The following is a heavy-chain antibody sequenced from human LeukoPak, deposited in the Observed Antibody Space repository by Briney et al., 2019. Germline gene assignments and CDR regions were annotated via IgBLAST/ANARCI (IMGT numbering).Heavy chain of an antibody. CDR3: ARGVHTGGSGSYYPYYFDY. J-gene: IGHJ4*02. D-gene: IGHD3-10*01. CDR2: ISSSSSTI. Sequence: GGSLRLSCAASGFTFSSYSMNWVRQAPGKGLEWVSYISSSSSTIYYADSVKGRFTISRDNAKNSLYLQMNSLRAEDTAVYYCARGVHTGGSGSYYPYYFDYWGQGTLVTVSS. CDR1: GFTFSSYS. V-gene: IGHV3-48*04.